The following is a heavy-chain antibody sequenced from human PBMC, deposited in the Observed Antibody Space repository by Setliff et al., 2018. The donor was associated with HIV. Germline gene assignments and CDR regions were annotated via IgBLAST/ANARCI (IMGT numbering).Heavy chain of an antibody. CDR3: ARSFSGRYFWSGYYTGPDPKGENAFDI. J-gene: IGHJ3*02. Sequence: PSETLSLTCTVSGGSISNSNYFWGWIRQPPGKGLEWIGRIYSSGSTYYQPSLQCRVSMSIDSSKNHFSLSLRYVTAADTAVYYCARSFSGRYFWSGYYTGPDPKGENAFDIWGQGTMVTVSS. D-gene: IGHD3-3*01. CDR1: GGSISNSNYF. V-gene: IGHV4-39*02. CDR2: IYSSGST.